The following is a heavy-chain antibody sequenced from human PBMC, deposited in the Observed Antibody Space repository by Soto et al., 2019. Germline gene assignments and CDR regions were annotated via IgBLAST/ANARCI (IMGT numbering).Heavy chain of an antibody. CDR3: ARGADSLWWFDP. Sequence: SLSLTCTVSGGSISSGDYYWSWIRQPPGRGLEWIGYSYYSVSTYYNPYLKSRVTISVDTSKNQLYLKLSSVTAADPAVYYCARGADSLWWFDPWGQGTLVTVSS. D-gene: IGHD3-16*01. CDR1: GGSISSGDYY. CDR2: SYYSVST. V-gene: IGHV4-30-4*01. J-gene: IGHJ5*02.